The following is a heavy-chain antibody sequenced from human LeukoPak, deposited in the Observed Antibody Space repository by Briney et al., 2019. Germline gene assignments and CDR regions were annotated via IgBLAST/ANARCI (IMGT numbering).Heavy chain of an antibody. Sequence: GGSLRLSCAASGFTFSSYSMNWVRQAPGKGLEWVSSISSRSSYIYYADSMKGRFTISRDNAKNSLYLQVNSLRVEDTAVYYCASGTVAGRDGLFGAFDIWGQGTMVTVSS. CDR2: ISSRSSYI. V-gene: IGHV3-21*01. D-gene: IGHD6-13*01. CDR3: ASGTVAGRDGLFGAFDI. CDR1: GFTFSSYS. J-gene: IGHJ3*02.